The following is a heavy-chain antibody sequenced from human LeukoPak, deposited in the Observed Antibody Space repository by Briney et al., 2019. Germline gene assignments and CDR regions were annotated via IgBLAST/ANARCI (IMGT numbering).Heavy chain of an antibody. Sequence: PGGSLRLSCAASGFTFSSYEMNWVRQAPGKGLEWVSYISVGGSTMYYADSVKGRFTISRDTAKNSLYLQMNSLRVEDTAVYYCARETAVSGGIYFDYWGQGTLVTVSS. CDR3: ARETAVSGGIYFDY. V-gene: IGHV3-48*03. CDR2: ISVGGSTM. CDR1: GFTFSSYE. D-gene: IGHD3-10*01. J-gene: IGHJ4*02.